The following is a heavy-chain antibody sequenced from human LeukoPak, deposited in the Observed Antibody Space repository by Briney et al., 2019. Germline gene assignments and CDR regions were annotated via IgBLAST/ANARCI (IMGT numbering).Heavy chain of an antibody. CDR2: FDPEDGET. V-gene: IGHV1-24*01. CDR3: ATYMIPIVVPAATHAFDI. Sequence: ASVKVSCKVSGYTLTELSMHWVRQAPGKGLEWMGGFDPEDGETIYAQKFQGRVTMTEDTSTDTAYMELSSLRSEDTAVYYCATYMIPIVVPAATHAFDIWGQGTMVTVSS. J-gene: IGHJ3*02. D-gene: IGHD2-2*01. CDR1: GYTLTELS.